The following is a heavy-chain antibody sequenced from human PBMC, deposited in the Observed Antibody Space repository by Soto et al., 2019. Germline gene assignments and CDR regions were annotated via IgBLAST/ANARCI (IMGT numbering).Heavy chain of an antibody. CDR2: INPNSGGT. Sequence: ASVKVSCKASGYTFTGYYMHWVRQAPGQGLEWMGWINPNSGGTNYAQKFQGRVTMTRDTSISTAYMELSRLRSDDTAVYYCARGRITIFGAAPGGFDPWGQGTLVTVSS. CDR1: GYTFTGYY. CDR3: ARGRITIFGAAPGGFDP. J-gene: IGHJ5*02. D-gene: IGHD3-3*01. V-gene: IGHV1-2*02.